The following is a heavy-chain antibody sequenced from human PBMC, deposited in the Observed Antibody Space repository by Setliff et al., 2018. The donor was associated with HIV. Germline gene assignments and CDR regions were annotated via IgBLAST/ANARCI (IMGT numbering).Heavy chain of an antibody. V-gene: IGHV4-61*03. CDR2: IYYSGST. CDR1: GDSVSSRSYY. CDR3: AQLGMVDDFDY. D-gene: IGHD1-1*01. J-gene: IGHJ4*02. Sequence: SETLSLTCTVSGDSVSSRSYYWSWIRQPPGKGLEWIGYIYYSGSTNYNPSLKSRVTISVDTSKNHFSLKLRSVTAADTAVYYCAQLGMVDDFDYWGQGTLVTVS.